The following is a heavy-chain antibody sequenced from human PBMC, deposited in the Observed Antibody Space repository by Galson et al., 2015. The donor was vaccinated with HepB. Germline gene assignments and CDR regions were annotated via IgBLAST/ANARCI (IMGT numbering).Heavy chain of an antibody. D-gene: IGHD2-2*02. CDR2: LIPSLHTP. CDR3: AREKGYRNNWFPFWFDA. Sequence: SVKVSCKASGGTFSNYAVSWVRQAPGQGLEWVGGLIPSLHTPTYAQKFQARVTITADKSTTINYMELNNLTSEDTALYYCAREKGYRNNWFPFWFDAWGQGTQVTVSS. V-gene: IGHV1-69*10. CDR1: GGTFSNYA. J-gene: IGHJ5*02.